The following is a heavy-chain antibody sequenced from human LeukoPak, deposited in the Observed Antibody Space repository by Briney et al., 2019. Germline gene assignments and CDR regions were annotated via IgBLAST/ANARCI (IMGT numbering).Heavy chain of an antibody. J-gene: IGHJ1*01. Sequence: GGPLRLSCAASGFTVSSNFMSWVRQAPGKGLERVSVIYSGGTTYYADSLKGRFTISRDSSKNTLYLQMNSLRADDTAVYYCARLIRGSGTYFNYEYFQHWGQGTLVTVSS. CDR1: GFTVSSNF. CDR2: IYSGGTT. CDR3: ARLIRGSGTYFNYEYFQH. V-gene: IGHV3-53*01. D-gene: IGHD3-10*01.